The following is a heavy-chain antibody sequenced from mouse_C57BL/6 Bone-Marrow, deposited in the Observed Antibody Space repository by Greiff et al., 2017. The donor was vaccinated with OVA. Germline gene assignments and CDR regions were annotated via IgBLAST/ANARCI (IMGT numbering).Heavy chain of an antibody. CDR1: GYTFTSYW. CDR2: IYPSDSET. CDR3: ARRITTVVAHYYAMDY. D-gene: IGHD1-1*01. Sequence: QVQLQQPGAELVRPGSSVKLSCKASGYTFTSYWMDWVKQRPGQGLEWIGNIYPSDSETHYNQKFKDKATLTVDKSSSTAYMQLSSLTSEDSAVYYCARRITTVVAHYYAMDYWGQGTSVTVSS. V-gene: IGHV1-61*01. J-gene: IGHJ4*01.